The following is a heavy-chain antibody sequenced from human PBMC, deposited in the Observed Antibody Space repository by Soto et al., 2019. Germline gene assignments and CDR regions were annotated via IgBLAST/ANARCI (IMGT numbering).Heavy chain of an antibody. V-gene: IGHV3-23*01. CDR1: GFTFSTYA. CDR2: ISGSGGSI. CDR3: VKGYWKGDV. J-gene: IGHJ6*02. D-gene: IGHD1-1*01. Sequence: EGQLLESGGGLVQPGGSGRLSCAASGFTFSTYAMNWVRQAPGNGLEWVSAISGSGGSIHYADSVKGRFTISRDNSKNTLYLQMNSLRDEDTAVYHCVKGYWKGDVWGQGTTVTVSS.